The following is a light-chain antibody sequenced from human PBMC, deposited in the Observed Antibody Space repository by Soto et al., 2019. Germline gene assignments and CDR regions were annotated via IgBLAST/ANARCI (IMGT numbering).Light chain of an antibody. CDR1: QSVSSIY. CDR3: QQYGGAWT. V-gene: IGKV3-20*01. Sequence: EIVLTQSPGTLSLSPGERATLSCRASQSVSSIYSAWYQQKPGQAPRVIIHSTSTRATGIPDRFSGSGSGTDFTLTISRLEPEDFAVYYCQQYGGAWTFGQGTKVEIK. J-gene: IGKJ1*01. CDR2: STS.